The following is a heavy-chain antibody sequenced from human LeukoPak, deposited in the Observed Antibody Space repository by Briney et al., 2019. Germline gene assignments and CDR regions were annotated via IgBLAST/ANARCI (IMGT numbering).Heavy chain of an antibody. Sequence: PGGSLRLSCAASGFTFSSYWMSWVRQAPGKGLEWVASIKQDGSEKYYVDSVKGRFTISRDNAKNSLYLQMNSLRAEDTAVYYCARDSIRGRPLVAFDIWGQGTMVTVSS. CDR3: ARDSIRGRPLVAFDI. J-gene: IGHJ3*02. D-gene: IGHD6-13*01. CDR2: IKQDGSEK. CDR1: GFTFSSYW. V-gene: IGHV3-7*01.